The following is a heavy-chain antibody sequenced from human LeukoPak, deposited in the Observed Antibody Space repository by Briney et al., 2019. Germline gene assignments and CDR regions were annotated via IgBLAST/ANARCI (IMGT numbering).Heavy chain of an antibody. CDR1: GYTFSSYD. CDR3: ARRLAAAGYLPDY. CDR2: MNPNSGNT. V-gene: IGHV1-8*01. Sequence: ASVRVSCKASGYTFSSYDINWVRQATGQGLEWMGWMNPNSGNTGYAQKFQGRVTMTRDTSIGTAYMELTSLTSEDTAVYYCARRLAAAGYLPDYWGPGTLVTVSS. D-gene: IGHD6-13*01. J-gene: IGHJ4*02.